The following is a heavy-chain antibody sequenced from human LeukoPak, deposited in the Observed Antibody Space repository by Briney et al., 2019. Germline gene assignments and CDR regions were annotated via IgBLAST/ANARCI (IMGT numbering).Heavy chain of an antibody. CDR3: AELGITMIGGV. CDR2: ISSSSSSI. Sequence: GGSLRLSCAASGFTFSSYSINWVRQAPGKGLEWVSSISSSSSSIYYADSVKGRFTISRDNAKNSLYLQMNSLRAEDTAVYYCAELGITMIGGVWGKGTTVTISS. V-gene: IGHV3-21*01. J-gene: IGHJ6*04. D-gene: IGHD3-10*02. CDR1: GFTFSSYS.